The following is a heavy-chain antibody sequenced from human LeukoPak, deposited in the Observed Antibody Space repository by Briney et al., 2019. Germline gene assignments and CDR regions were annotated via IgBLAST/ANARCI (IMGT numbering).Heavy chain of an antibody. J-gene: IGHJ4*02. D-gene: IGHD3-10*01. Sequence: PGGSLRLSCAASGFTFSDYYMSWLRQATGKGLEWVSHISSSSSYTNYADSVKGRFTISRDNAKNSLYLQMSSLRAEDTAVYYCARDSGYYGSGSHNFDNWGQGTLVTVSS. CDR2: ISSSSSYT. CDR3: ARDSGYYGSGSHNFDN. CDR1: GFTFSDYY. V-gene: IGHV3-11*06.